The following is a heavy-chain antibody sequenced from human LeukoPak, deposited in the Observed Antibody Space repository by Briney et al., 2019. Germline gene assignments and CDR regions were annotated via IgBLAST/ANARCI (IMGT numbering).Heavy chain of an antibody. CDR1: GYTFTSYD. V-gene: IGHV1-69*13. Sequence: SVKVSCKASGYTFTSYDINWVRQATGQGLEWMGGIIPIFGTANYAQKFQGRVTITADESTSTAYMELSSLRSEDTAVYYCASCDCYSNYLFWYFDYWGQGTLVTVSS. J-gene: IGHJ4*02. D-gene: IGHD4-11*01. CDR3: ASCDCYSNYLFWYFDY. CDR2: IIPIFGTA.